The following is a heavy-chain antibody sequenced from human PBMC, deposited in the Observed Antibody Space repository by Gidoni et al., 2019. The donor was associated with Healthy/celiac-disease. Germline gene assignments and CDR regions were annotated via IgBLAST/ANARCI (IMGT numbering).Heavy chain of an antibody. J-gene: IGHJ3*02. CDR3: ARSQYIWGDAFDI. Sequence: VQLVHSGAELKKPGSSVKASSQDSGGNISRYAISWVRQAPGQGLEWRGGIIPIFGTANYAQKFQGRVTITADESTSTAYMELSSLRSEDTAVYYCARSQYIWGDAFDIWGQGTMVTVSS. CDR1: GGNISRYA. D-gene: IGHD1-20*01. V-gene: IGHV1-69*01. CDR2: IIPIFGTA.